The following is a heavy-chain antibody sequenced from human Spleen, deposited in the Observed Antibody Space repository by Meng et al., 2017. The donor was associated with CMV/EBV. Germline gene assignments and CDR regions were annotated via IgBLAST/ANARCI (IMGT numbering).Heavy chain of an antibody. V-gene: IGHV1-2*02. CDR2: ISPDTGGT. Sequence: ASVKVSCKPSGYTFTGYYIHWVRQAPGQGLEWMGWISPDTGGTQFAQNFQDRVTMTRDTSVSTAYMELNNLRSDDTAVYYCARDCSTSCYDYWGQGTLVTVSS. J-gene: IGHJ4*02. CDR3: ARDCSTSCYDY. CDR1: GYTFTGYY. D-gene: IGHD2-2*01.